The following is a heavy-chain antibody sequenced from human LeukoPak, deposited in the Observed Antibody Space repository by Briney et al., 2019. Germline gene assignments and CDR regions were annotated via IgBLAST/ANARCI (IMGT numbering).Heavy chain of an antibody. Sequence: PSETLSLTCTVSGGSISSGDYYWSWIRQPPGKGLEWIGYIYYSGSTYYNPSLKSRVTISVDTSKNQFSLKLRSVTAADTAVYYCARGLRYFDWLLSASWFDPWGQGTLVTVSS. D-gene: IGHD3-9*01. V-gene: IGHV4-30-4*01. CDR2: IYYSGST. J-gene: IGHJ5*02. CDR1: GGSISSGDYY. CDR3: ARGLRYFDWLLSASWFDP.